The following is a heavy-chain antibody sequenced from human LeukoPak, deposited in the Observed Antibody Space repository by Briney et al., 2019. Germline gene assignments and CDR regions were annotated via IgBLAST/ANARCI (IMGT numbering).Heavy chain of an antibody. Sequence: GGSLRLSCAASGFTFSSYEMNWVRQAPGKGLEWVSYISSSGSTIYYADSVKGRFTISRDNAKNSLYLQMNSLRAEDTALYYCARDMITFGGVIALDYWGQGTLVTVSS. CDR3: ARDMITFGGVIALDY. V-gene: IGHV3-48*03. CDR1: GFTFSSYE. D-gene: IGHD3-16*02. CDR2: ISSSGSTI. J-gene: IGHJ4*02.